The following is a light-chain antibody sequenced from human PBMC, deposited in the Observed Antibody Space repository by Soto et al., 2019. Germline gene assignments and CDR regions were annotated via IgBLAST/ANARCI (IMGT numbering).Light chain of an antibody. CDR2: DAS. J-gene: IGKJ5*01. V-gene: IGKV1-33*01. CDR1: QSISVW. Sequence: DIQMTQSPSTLSASVGDRVTITCRASQSISVWLAWYQQKPGKAPKLLIYDASNLETGVPSRFSGSGSGTDFTFTISSLQPEDIATYYCQQYDNPSITFGQGTRLEIK. CDR3: QQYDNPSIT.